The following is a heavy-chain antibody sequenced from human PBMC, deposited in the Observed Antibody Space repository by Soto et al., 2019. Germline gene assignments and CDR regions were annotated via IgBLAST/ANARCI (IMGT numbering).Heavy chain of an antibody. CDR1: SGSITSVNSY. CDR3: ARGSSGWSSIRLDD. V-gene: IGHV4-31*03. D-gene: IGHD6-19*01. CDR2: IYYSGSS. J-gene: IGHJ4*02. Sequence: SETLSLTCTVSSGSITSVNSYWIFIRQFPGKGLEWIGYIYYSGSSYYNPSLKGRVTISEDTSKKQFSLKLNSVTAADTAVYYCARGSSGWSSIRLDDWGQGTLVTVSS.